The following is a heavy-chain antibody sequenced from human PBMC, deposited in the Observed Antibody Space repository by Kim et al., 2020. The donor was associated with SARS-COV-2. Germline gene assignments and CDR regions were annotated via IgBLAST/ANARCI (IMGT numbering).Heavy chain of an antibody. CDR3: ATFPDSSSWTLDY. Sequence: GESLKISCKGSGYSFTSYWIGWVRQMPGKGLEWMEIIYPGDSDTRYSPSFQGQVTISADKSISTAYLQWSSLKASDTAMYYCATFPDSSSWTLDYWGQGTLVTVSS. J-gene: IGHJ4*02. CDR2: IYPGDSDT. V-gene: IGHV5-51*01. D-gene: IGHD6-13*01. CDR1: GYSFTSYW.